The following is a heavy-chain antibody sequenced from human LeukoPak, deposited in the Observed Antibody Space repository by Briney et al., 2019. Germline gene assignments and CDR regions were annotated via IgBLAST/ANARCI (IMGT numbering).Heavy chain of an antibody. Sequence: GGSLRLSCAASGFTFSSYAMSWVRQAPGKGLEWVSALSGRGDSTYYADSVKGRFTISRDNSKKTLYLQMNSLRAEDTAVYYCERVLRYCSGGNCYSGGLGYMDVWGKGTTVTISS. J-gene: IGHJ6*03. CDR1: GFTFSSYA. CDR2: LSGRGDST. V-gene: IGHV3-23*01. D-gene: IGHD2-15*01. CDR3: ERVLRYCSGGNCYSGGLGYMDV.